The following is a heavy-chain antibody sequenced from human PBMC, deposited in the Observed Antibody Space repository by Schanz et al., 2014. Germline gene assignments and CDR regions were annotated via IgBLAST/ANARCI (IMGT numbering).Heavy chain of an antibody. J-gene: IGHJ4*02. V-gene: IGHV1-69*09. CDR3: ARGRGFYDY. CDR1: GYTFTSYD. Sequence: VQLVQSGAEVKRPGASVRVSCKASGYTFTSYDFNWVRQAPGQGLEWMGRIIPVLAIADYAQRFQGRVSITADTSTNTAYMELSSLTSEDTAVHYCARGRGFYDYWGQGTLVTVSS. CDR2: IIPVLAIA. D-gene: IGHD3-10*01.